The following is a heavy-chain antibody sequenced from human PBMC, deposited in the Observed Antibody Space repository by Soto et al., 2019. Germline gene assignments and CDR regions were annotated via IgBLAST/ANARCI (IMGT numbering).Heavy chain of an antibody. CDR1: GYTFTDYY. D-gene: IGHD3-16*01. CDR3: ARDPIGGGAPYCLAY. Sequence: QVQLVQSGAEVKKPGASVKVSCKVSGYTFTDYYMHWVRQAPGQGLEWVGWINPNSGATDYAPKFQGRVTMTRDTSFSTAYMELSSLTYDDTALYYCARDPIGGGAPYCLAYWGQGALVTVSS. CDR2: INPNSGAT. J-gene: IGHJ4*02. V-gene: IGHV1-2*02.